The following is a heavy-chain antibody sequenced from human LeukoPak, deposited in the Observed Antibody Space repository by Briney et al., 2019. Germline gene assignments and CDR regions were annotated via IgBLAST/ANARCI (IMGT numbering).Heavy chain of an antibody. D-gene: IGHD6-13*01. CDR1: GFTFSSYG. CDR2: IWYDGSNK. CDR3: AREQQLVEDLWYYYGMDV. V-gene: IGHV3-33*01. J-gene: IGHJ6*02. Sequence: GGSLRLSCAASGFTFSSYGMHWVRQAPGKRLEWVAVIWYDGSNKYYADSVKGRFTISRDNSKNTLYLQMNSLRAEDTAVYYCAREQQLVEDLWYYYGMDVWGQGTTVTVSS.